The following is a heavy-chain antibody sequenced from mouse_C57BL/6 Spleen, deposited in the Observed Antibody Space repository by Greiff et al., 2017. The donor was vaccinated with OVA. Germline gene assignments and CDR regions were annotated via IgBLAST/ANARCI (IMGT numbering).Heavy chain of an antibody. CDR3: AREGYGNYWYFDV. J-gene: IGHJ1*03. CDR1: GFTFSSYA. D-gene: IGHD2-1*01. CDR2: ISDGGSYT. Sequence: EVQGVESGGGLVKPGGSLKLSCAASGFTFSSYAMSWVRQTPEKRLEWVATISDGGSYTYYPDNVKGRFTISRDNAKNNLYLQMSHLKSEDTAMYYCAREGYGNYWYFDVGGTGTTVTVSS. V-gene: IGHV5-4*01.